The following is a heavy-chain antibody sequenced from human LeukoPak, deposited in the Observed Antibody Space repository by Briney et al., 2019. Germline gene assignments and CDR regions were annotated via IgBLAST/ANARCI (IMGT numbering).Heavy chain of an antibody. Sequence: GGSLRLSCVGSGFTFSTYEMTWVRQAPGKGLEWVSYISSSGGTIYYADSVKGRFTISRDNAKNSLYLQMNSLRAEDTAVYYCARRGTTIFGVVDYYYMDVWGKGTTVTVSS. D-gene: IGHD3-3*01. CDR1: GFTFSTYE. V-gene: IGHV3-48*03. J-gene: IGHJ6*03. CDR3: ARRGTTIFGVVDYYYMDV. CDR2: ISSSGGTI.